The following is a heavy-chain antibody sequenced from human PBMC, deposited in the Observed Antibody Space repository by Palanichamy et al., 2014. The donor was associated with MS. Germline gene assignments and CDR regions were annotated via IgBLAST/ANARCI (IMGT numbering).Heavy chain of an antibody. J-gene: IGHJ6*02. CDR3: ARDRIAARPGKLCYYYGMDV. Sequence: EVQLVESGGGLVQPGGSLRLSCAASGFTFSSYWMSWVRQAPGKGLEWVANIKQDGSEKYYVDSVKGRFTISRDNAKNSLYLQMNSLRAEDTAVYYCARDRIAARPGKLCYYYGMDVWGQGTTVTVSS. CDR1: GFTFSSYW. V-gene: IGHV3-7*01. CDR2: IKQDGSEK. D-gene: IGHD6-6*01.